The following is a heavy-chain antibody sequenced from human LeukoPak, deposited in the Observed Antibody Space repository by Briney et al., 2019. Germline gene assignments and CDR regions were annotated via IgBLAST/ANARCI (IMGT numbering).Heavy chain of an antibody. CDR1: GGTFSSYT. D-gene: IGHD6-13*01. CDR2: ISAYNGNT. CDR3: ARDGAAAGTWVDY. J-gene: IGHJ4*02. V-gene: IGHV1-18*01. Sequence: ASVKVSCKASGGTFSSYTISWVRQAPGQGHEWMGWISAYNGNTNYAQKLQGRVTMTTDTSTSTAYMELRSLRSDDTAVYYCARDGAAAGTWVDYWGQGTLVTVSS.